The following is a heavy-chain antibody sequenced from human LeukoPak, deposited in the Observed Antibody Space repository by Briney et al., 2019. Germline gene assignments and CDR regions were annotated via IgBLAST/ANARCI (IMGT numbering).Heavy chain of an antibody. Sequence: SETLSLICTVSGGSISSYYWSWIRQPPGKGLEWIGYIYYSGSTNYNPSLKSRVTISVDTSKNQFSLKLSSVTAADTAVYYCAREIRFQLVRRGWFDPWGQGTLVTVSS. CDR1: GGSISSYY. CDR3: AREIRFQLVRRGWFDP. V-gene: IGHV4-59*01. D-gene: IGHD6-13*01. CDR2: IYYSGST. J-gene: IGHJ5*02.